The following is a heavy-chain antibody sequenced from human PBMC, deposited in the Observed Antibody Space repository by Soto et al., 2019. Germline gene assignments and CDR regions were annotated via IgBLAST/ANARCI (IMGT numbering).Heavy chain of an antibody. D-gene: IGHD6-13*01. V-gene: IGHV3-7*01. Sequence: EVQLVESGGGLVQPGGSLRLSCVDSGFTFSSDWMSWVRQAPVKGLEWVGNIKQDGSEENYADYVKGRFTISRYNAKNSMYLKMNSLRVEDTAVYYCARIAASGRGWDVWGQGTTVVVSS. CDR3: ARIAASGRGWDV. CDR1: GFTFSSDW. CDR2: IKQDGSEE. J-gene: IGHJ6*01.